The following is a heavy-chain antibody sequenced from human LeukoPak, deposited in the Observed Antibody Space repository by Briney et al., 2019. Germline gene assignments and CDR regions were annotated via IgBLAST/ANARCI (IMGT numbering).Heavy chain of an antibody. V-gene: IGHV4-59*08. CDR1: GGSISSYY. Sequence: PSENLSLTCTVSGGSISSYYWNWIRQPPGKGLEWIGNIYYSGSTNYNPSLKSRVTISVDMSKNQFSLRLSSVTAADTAVYYCARHRGVGALTWGQGTLVTVSS. D-gene: IGHD3-10*01. CDR3: ARHRGVGALT. J-gene: IGHJ5*02. CDR2: IYYSGST.